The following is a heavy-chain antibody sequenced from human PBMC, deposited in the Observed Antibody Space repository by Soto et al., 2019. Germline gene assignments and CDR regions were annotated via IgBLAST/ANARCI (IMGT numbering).Heavy chain of an antibody. Sequence: GGSLRLSCAASGFTFSSYGMHWVRQAPGKGLEWVAVIWYDGSNKYYADSVKGRFTISRDNSKNTLYLQMNSLRAEDTAVYYCARDSDYDSSGYYPQGGWFDPWGQGTLVTVSS. CDR1: GFTFSSYG. CDR2: IWYDGSNK. CDR3: ARDSDYDSSGYYPQGGWFDP. V-gene: IGHV3-33*01. J-gene: IGHJ5*02. D-gene: IGHD3-22*01.